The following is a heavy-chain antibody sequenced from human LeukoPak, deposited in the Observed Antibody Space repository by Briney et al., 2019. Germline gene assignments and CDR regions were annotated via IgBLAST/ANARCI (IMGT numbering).Heavy chain of an antibody. D-gene: IGHD3-22*01. CDR3: ARDTLLPNYYDSSGYVFDY. CDR2: ISAYNGNT. V-gene: IGHV1-18*01. Sequence: ASVKVSCKASGYTFTSYGISWVRQAPGQGLEWMGWISAYNGNTNYAQKLQGRVTMTTDTSTSTAYMGLRSLRSDDTAVYYCARDTLLPNYYDSSGYVFDYWGQGTLVTVSS. J-gene: IGHJ4*02. CDR1: GYTFTSYG.